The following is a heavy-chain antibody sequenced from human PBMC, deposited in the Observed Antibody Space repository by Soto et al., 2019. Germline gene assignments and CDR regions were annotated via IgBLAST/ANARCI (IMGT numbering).Heavy chain of an antibody. CDR1: GGAFSSYA. CDR2: IIPIFGTA. J-gene: IGHJ4*02. D-gene: IGHD6-19*01. V-gene: IGHV1-69*13. Sequence: SVKVSCKASGGAFSSYAISWVRQAPGQGLEWMGGIIPIFGTANYAQKFQGRVTITADESTSTAYMELSSLRSEDTAVYYCASSRVAGTIDYWGQGTLVTVSS. CDR3: ASSRVAGTIDY.